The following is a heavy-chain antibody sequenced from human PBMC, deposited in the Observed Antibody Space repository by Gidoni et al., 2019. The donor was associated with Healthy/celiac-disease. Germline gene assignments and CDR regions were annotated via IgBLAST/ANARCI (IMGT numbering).Heavy chain of an antibody. CDR1: GFTLSRYA. CDR2: ISYDGSNK. J-gene: IGHJ4*02. V-gene: IGHV3-30-3*01. Sequence: QLLESGGVVVESGWCLWPSCSASGFTLSRYAMHRVRQAPGKGLEWVAVISYDGSNKYYADSVKGRFTISRDNSKNTLYLQMNSMRAEDTVVYYCARDPYFIAAAGTGVDYWGQGTLVTVSS. D-gene: IGHD6-13*01. CDR3: ARDPYFIAAAGTGVDY.